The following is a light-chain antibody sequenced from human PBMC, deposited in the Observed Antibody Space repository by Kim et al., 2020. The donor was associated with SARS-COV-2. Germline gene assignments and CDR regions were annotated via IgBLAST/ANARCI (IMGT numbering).Light chain of an antibody. Sequence: SYELTQPPSVSVSPGQTASITCSGDKLGDKYACWYQQKPGQFPVLVIYQDSKRPSGIPERFSGSNSGNTATLTISGTQAMDEADYYCQAWDSSTYVFGTG. V-gene: IGLV3-1*01. J-gene: IGLJ1*01. CDR3: QAWDSSTYV. CDR1: KLGDKY. CDR2: QDS.